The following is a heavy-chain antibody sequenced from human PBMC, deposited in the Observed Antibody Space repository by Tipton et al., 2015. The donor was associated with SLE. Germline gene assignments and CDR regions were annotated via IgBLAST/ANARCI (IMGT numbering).Heavy chain of an antibody. CDR2: ISWSSETL. CDR3: ARSTWRSDIN. D-gene: IGHD3-3*01. V-gene: IGHV3-9*01. CDR1: GFSFADYA. Sequence: RSLRLSCAASGFSFADYAMHWVRQVPGKGLECVSGISWSSETLIYVDSVKGRFTISRDNSKNTVFLQLNNLRADDTATYYCARSTWRSDINWGRGTLVTVAS. J-gene: IGHJ4*02.